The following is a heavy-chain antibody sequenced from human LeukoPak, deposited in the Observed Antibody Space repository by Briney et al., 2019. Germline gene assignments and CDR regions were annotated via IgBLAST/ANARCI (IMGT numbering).Heavy chain of an antibody. CDR2: IYIRGNT. Sequence: NPSETLSLTCTVSGGSISSGSYYWSWIRQPAGKGLEWIGRIYIRGNTNYNPSLKSRVTISVDSSKNQFSLKLSSVTAADTAVYYCAREASIAVAGTRGSRYYYYMDVWGKGTTVTVSS. V-gene: IGHV4-61*02. CDR1: GGSISSGSYY. D-gene: IGHD6-19*01. CDR3: AREASIAVAGTRGSRYYYYMDV. J-gene: IGHJ6*03.